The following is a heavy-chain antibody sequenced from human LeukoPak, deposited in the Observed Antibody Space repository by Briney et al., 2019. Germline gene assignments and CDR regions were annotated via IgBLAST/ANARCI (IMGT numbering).Heavy chain of an antibody. CDR3: ARDGSVGATKAVDY. Sequence: GGSLRLSCAASGFTFSSYGMHWVRQAPGGGVEWVAVIWYDGSNKYYADSVKGRFTISRDNSKNTLYLQMNSLRAEDTAVYYCARDGSVGATKAVDYWGQGTLVTVSS. J-gene: IGHJ4*02. V-gene: IGHV3-33*01. D-gene: IGHD1-26*01. CDR1: GFTFSSYG. CDR2: IWYDGSNK.